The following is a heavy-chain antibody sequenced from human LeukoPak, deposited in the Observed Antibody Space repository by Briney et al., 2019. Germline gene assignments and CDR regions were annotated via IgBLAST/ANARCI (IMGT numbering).Heavy chain of an antibody. CDR2: ISGDGGST. D-gene: IGHD3-10*01. CDR1: GFTFDDYA. V-gene: IGHV3-43*02. J-gene: IGHJ6*02. CDR3: AKELLVRGPYYYYYGMDV. Sequence: GGSLRLSCAASGFTFDDYAMHWVRQAPGKGLEWVSLISGDGGSTYYADSVKGRFTISRDNSKNSLYLQMNSLRTEDTALYYCAKELLVRGPYYYYYGMDVWGQGTTVTVSS.